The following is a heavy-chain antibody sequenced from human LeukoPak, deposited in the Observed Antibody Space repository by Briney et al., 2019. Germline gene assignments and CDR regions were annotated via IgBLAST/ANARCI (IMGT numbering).Heavy chain of an antibody. CDR3: AKGYYYDSSGYYFDY. J-gene: IGHJ4*02. V-gene: IGHV3-23*01. CDR2: ISGSGGST. CDR1: GFTFSSYA. Sequence: GGSLRLSCAASGFTFSSYAMSWVRQAPGKGLEWVSAISGSGGSTYYADSMKGRFTISRDNSKNTLYLQMNSLRAEDTAVYYCAKGYYYDSSGYYFDYWGQGTLVTVSS. D-gene: IGHD3-22*01.